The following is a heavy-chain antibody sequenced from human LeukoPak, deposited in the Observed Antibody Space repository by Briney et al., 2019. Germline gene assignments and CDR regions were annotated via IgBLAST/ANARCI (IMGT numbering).Heavy chain of an antibody. Sequence: SETLSLTCTVSGGSISIYYWSWIRQPPGKGLEWIGYTYNSGSTNYNPSLKSRVAISIDTSKNQFSLRLSYVTAADTAVYYCARSESRLLLDYWGQGTLVPVSS. CDR2: TYNSGST. D-gene: IGHD2-15*01. V-gene: IGHV4-59*01. J-gene: IGHJ4*02. CDR1: GGSISIYY. CDR3: ARSESRLLLDY.